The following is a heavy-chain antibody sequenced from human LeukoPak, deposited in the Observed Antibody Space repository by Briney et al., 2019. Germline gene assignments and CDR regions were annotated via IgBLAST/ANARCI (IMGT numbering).Heavy chain of an antibody. J-gene: IGHJ4*02. CDR2: NSPYNGNT. CDR1: GYTFANYV. CDR3: ATEGGWQPTDYGDHVY. D-gene: IGHD4-17*01. V-gene: IGHV1-18*01. Sequence: ASVKVSCKASGYTFANYVITWVRQAPGEGLEWMGWNSPYNGNTNYAKKFQGRVTMTTATSTSTAYMELRNLRSDDTALYYCATEGGWQPTDYGDHVYWGQGTLVTVSS.